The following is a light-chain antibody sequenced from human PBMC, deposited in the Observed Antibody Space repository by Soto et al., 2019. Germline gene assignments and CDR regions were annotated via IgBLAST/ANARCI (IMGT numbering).Light chain of an antibody. CDR1: QSISSY. J-gene: IGKJ1*01. V-gene: IGKV1-39*01. CDR2: AAS. CDR3: QQYDSYRT. Sequence: DIQMTQSPSSLSASVGDRVTITCRASQSISSYLKWYQQKPGKAPKLLIYAASSLQSGVPSRFSGSGSGTEFTLTISSLQSDDFATYFCQQYDSYRTVGQGTKVDI.